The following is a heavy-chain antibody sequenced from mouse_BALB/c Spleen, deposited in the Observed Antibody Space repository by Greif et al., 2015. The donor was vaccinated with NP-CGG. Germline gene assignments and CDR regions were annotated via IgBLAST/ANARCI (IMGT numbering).Heavy chain of an antibody. Sequence: VQLQQSGAELVKPGASVKMSCKASGYTFTSYWMHWVKQRPGQGLEWIGVIDPSDSYTSYNQKFKGKATLTVDTSSSTAYMQLSSLTSEDSAVYYCTRGATVVATEGPWFAYWGQGTLVTVSA. CDR2: IDPSDSYT. CDR3: TRGATVVATEGPWFAY. J-gene: IGHJ3*01. D-gene: IGHD1-1*01. CDR1: GYTFTSYW. V-gene: IGHV1S127*01.